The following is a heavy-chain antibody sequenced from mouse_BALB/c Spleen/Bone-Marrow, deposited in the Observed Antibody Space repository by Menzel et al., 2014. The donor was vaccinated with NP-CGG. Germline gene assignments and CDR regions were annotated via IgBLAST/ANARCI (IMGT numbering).Heavy chain of an antibody. J-gene: IGHJ2*01. V-gene: IGHV1-80*01. CDR2: IYPGDGET. CDR3: ARKYGDY. CDR1: GYPFSSYW. D-gene: IGHD2-10*02. Sequence: QVQLKESGAELVRPGSSVKISCKASGYPFSSYWMSWVKQRPGQGLEWIGQIYPGDGETNYNGKFKGNATLTADKSSSTAYTQLISLTSEDSAVYFCARKYGDYWGQGTTLTVSS.